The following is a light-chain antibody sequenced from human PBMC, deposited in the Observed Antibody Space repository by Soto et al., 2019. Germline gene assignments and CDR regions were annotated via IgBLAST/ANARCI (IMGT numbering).Light chain of an antibody. Sequence: QTLLTHPASVSGSPGQSITISCTGSSSDIGAYNYVSWFQQYPGKAPKLIIYEVSNRPSGVSNRFSGSKSGNTASLTISGLQAEDEADYYCSSYTSSSPYVFGTGTKVTVL. CDR3: SSYTSSSPYV. J-gene: IGLJ1*01. CDR2: EVS. V-gene: IGLV2-14*01. CDR1: SSDIGAYNY.